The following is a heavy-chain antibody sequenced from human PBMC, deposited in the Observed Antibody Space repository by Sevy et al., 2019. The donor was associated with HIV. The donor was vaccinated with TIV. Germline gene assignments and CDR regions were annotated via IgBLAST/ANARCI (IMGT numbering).Heavy chain of an antibody. J-gene: IGHJ6*02. CDR3: AKDSSGSGRTGGMDV. D-gene: IGHD3-10*01. CDR1: GFTFSSYG. V-gene: IGHV3-30*18. Sequence: GGSLRLSCAASGFTFSSYGMHWVRQAPGKGLEWVAVISYDGSNKYYADSVKGRFTISRDNSKNTLYLQMNSLGAEDTAVYYCAKDSSGSGRTGGMDVWGRGTTVTVSS. CDR2: ISYDGSNK.